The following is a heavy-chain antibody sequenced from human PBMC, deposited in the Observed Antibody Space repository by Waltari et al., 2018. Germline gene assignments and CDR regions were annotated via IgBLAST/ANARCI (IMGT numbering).Heavy chain of an antibody. J-gene: IGHJ4*02. D-gene: IGHD6-19*01. CDR2: ISYDGSNK. CDR3: ARDGPYSSGWLFDY. Sequence: QVQLVESGGGVVQPGRSLRLSCAASGFTFSSHSMHWVRQAPGKGLEWVAVISYDGSNKYYADSVKGRFTISRDNSKNTLYLQMNSLRAEDTAVYYCARDGPYSSGWLFDYWGQGTLVTVSS. CDR1: GFTFSSHS. V-gene: IGHV3-30-3*01.